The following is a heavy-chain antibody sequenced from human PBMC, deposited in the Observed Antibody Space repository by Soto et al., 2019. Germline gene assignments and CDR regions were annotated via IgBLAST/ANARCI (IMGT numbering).Heavy chain of an antibody. CDR3: ARDVSYCSSTSCYGWFDP. V-gene: IGHV1-18*01. Sequence: QVQLVQSGAEVKKPGASVKVSCKASGYTFTSYGISWVRQAPGQRLEWMGWISAYNGNTNYAQKLQGRVTMTTDTSTSTAYMELRSVRSDDTAVYYCARDVSYCSSTSCYGWFDPWGEGTLVTVSS. J-gene: IGHJ5*02. CDR2: ISAYNGNT. CDR1: GYTFTSYG. D-gene: IGHD2-2*01.